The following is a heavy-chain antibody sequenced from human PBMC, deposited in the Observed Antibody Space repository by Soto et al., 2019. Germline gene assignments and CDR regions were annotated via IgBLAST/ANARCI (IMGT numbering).Heavy chain of an antibody. D-gene: IGHD3-10*01. V-gene: IGHV1-58*02. CDR2: IVVGSGST. CDR1: GFTFSNSA. J-gene: IGHJ6*02. Sequence: SVKVSCKTSGFTFSNSAMQWVRQARGQRLEWIGWIVVGSGSTIYAQKFRERVTITRDMSTNTAYMELSSLRFEDTAVYYCAATSGAVRGYYYGLDVWGQGTRVTVSS. CDR3: AATSGAVRGYYYGLDV.